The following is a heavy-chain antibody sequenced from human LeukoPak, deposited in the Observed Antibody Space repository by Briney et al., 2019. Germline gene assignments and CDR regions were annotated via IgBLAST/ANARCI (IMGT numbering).Heavy chain of an antibody. CDR3: VNTAMSLYYFDY. Sequence: GASVKVSCKASGYTFTNYYIHWVRQAPGQGLEWMGIINPSGGSTNYAQKFQGRVTMTTDTSTITVYMEVSSLRSEDTAVYYCVNTAMSLYYFDYWGQGTLVTVSS. J-gene: IGHJ4*02. CDR1: GYTFTNYY. V-gene: IGHV1-46*01. CDR2: INPSGGST. D-gene: IGHD5-18*01.